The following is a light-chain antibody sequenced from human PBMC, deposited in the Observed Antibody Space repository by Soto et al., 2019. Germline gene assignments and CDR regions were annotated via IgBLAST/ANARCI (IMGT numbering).Light chain of an antibody. V-gene: IGKV1-5*01. J-gene: IGKJ1*01. CDR3: QQYNSYPWT. Sequence: IQKTQSPSTLSASVGDRVTITCRASQSISSWLAWYQQKPGKAPKLLIYDASSLESGVPSRFSGSGSGTEFTLTISSLQPDDFATYYCQQYNSYPWTFGQGTKVDIK. CDR2: DAS. CDR1: QSISSW.